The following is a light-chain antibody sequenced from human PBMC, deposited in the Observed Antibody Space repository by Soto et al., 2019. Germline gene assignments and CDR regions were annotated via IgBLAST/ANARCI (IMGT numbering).Light chain of an antibody. Sequence: EIVMTQSPATLSVSPGERATLSCRASQSVNNNLAWYQQKLGQAPRVLIYGASTRATGIPARFTGSGSGTEFILTISSLQPEDFATYYCQQSYSTPLTFGGGTRLEIK. J-gene: IGKJ5*01. CDR1: QSVNNN. CDR3: QQSYSTPLT. CDR2: GAS. V-gene: IGKV3-15*01.